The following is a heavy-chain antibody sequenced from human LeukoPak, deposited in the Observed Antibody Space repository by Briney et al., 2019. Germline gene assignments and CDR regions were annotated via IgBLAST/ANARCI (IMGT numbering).Heavy chain of an antibody. D-gene: IGHD3-10*01. V-gene: IGHV1-24*01. Sequence: GASVKVSCKVSGYILTELAMHWVRQAPGKGLEWMGGFDPEDGETIYAQKFRGRVTMTENTSTDTAYMELGSLRSEDTAMYYCATEVITMVRVYYFDYWGQGTLVTVSS. CDR1: GYILTELA. CDR3: ATEVITMVRVYYFDY. CDR2: FDPEDGET. J-gene: IGHJ4*02.